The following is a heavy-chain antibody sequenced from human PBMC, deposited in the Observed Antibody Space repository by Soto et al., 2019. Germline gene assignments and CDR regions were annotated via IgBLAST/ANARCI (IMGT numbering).Heavy chain of an antibody. D-gene: IGHD1-1*01. J-gene: IGHJ4*02. CDR1: RFTFSIYA. Sequence: GGSLRLSCAASRFTFSIYAMSWVRQAPGKGLEWVSAISGSGGSTYYADSVKGRFTISRDNSKNTLYLQMNSLRAEDTAVYYCAKDRGRAFPDNLFDYWGQGTLVTVSS. CDR3: AKDRGRAFPDNLFDY. V-gene: IGHV3-23*01. CDR2: ISGSGGST.